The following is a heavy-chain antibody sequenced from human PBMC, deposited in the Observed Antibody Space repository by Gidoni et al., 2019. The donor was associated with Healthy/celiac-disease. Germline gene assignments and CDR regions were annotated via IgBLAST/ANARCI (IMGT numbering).Heavy chain of an antibody. D-gene: IGHD6-13*01. CDR1: GGSIRSRNW. CDR2: IYHSGST. V-gene: IGHV4-4*02. J-gene: IGHJ5*02. Sequence: QVQLQESGPGLVKPSGPLSLTCAVSGGSIRSRNWWSWVRQPPGKGLEWIGEIYHSGSTNYNPSLKSRVTISVDKSKNQFSLKLSSVTAADTAVYYCARGYQPGIAAGSWWFDPWGQGTLVTVSS. CDR3: ARGYQPGIAAGSWWFDP.